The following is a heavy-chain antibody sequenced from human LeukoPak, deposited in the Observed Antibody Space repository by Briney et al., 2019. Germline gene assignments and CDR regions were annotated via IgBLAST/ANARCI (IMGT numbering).Heavy chain of an antibody. CDR3: ARQSYDSGSLYYTY. J-gene: IGHJ4*02. CDR1: GYSISNTYY. Sequence: SETLSLTCAVSGYSISNTYYWGWIRQPPGKGLEWLGGIHHSGNTYYNPSLKGRVTISVDTSKKQFSLKLSSVTAADTALYYCARQSYDSGSLYYTYWGQGTLVTVSS. CDR2: IHHSGNT. D-gene: IGHD3-10*01. V-gene: IGHV4-38-2*01.